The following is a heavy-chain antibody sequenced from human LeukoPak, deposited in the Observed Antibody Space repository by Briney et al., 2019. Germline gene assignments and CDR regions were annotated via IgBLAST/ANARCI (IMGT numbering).Heavy chain of an antibody. CDR1: GGSISSYY. V-gene: IGHV4-4*07. CDR3: ARDSQKFGYSYGSALAY. J-gene: IGHJ4*02. CDR2: IYTSGST. D-gene: IGHD5-18*01. Sequence: PSETLSLTCTVSGGSISSYYWSWIRQPAGKGLEWIGRIYTSGSTNYNPSLKSRVTMSVDTSKNQFSLKLSSVTAADTAVYYCARDSQKFGYSYGSALAYWGQGTLVTVSS.